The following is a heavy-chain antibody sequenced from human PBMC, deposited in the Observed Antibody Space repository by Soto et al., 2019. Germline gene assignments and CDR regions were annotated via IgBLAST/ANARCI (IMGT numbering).Heavy chain of an antibody. CDR1: GFTFSSYS. CDR2: ISSSGSTI. D-gene: IGHD2-15*01. Sequence: GGSLRLSCAASGFTFSSYSMNWVRQAPGKGLEWVSYISSSGSTIYYADSVKGRFTISRDNAKNSLYLQMNSLRAEDTAVYYCARDELYCNGDSCYTSDFDYWGQGTLVTVSS. CDR3: ARDELYCNGDSCYTSDFDY. V-gene: IGHV3-48*01. J-gene: IGHJ4*02.